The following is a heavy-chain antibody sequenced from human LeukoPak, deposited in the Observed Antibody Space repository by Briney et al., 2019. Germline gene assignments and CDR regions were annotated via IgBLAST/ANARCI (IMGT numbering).Heavy chain of an antibody. D-gene: IGHD5-24*01. CDR3: ARDWGYKPDYFDY. CDR1: GFTFSSYA. CDR2: IYSGGST. J-gene: IGHJ4*02. Sequence: GSLRLSCAASGFTFSSYAMSWVRQAPGKGLEWVSVIYSGGSTYYADSVKGRFTISRDNSKNTLYLQMNSLRAEDTAVYYCARDWGYKPDYFDYWGQGTLVTVSS. V-gene: IGHV3-66*01.